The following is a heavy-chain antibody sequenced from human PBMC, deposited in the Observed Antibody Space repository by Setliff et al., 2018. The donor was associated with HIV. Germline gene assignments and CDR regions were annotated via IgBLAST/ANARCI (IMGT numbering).Heavy chain of an antibody. D-gene: IGHD3-22*01. CDR3: ARDQTVAVTTGYYYYMDV. V-gene: IGHV3-7*03. J-gene: IGHJ6*03. Sequence: GGSLRLSCAASGFTFSSYWMSWVRQAPGKGLEWVANIKQDGSEKYYVDSVKGRFTISRDNAKNSLYLQMNSLRAEDTAVYYCARDQTVAVTTGYYYYMDVWGKGTTVTVSS. CDR1: GFTFSSYW. CDR2: IKQDGSEK.